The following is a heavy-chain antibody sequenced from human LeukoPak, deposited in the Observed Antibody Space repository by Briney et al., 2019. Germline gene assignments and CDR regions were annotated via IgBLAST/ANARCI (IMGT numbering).Heavy chain of an antibody. CDR3: SRSLDY. Sequence: GGSLRLSCAASGFPFSDYWMDWVRQAPGKGMEWVANINQDGSIQYYADSVRGRFIISRNNAKNSLYLQMYSLRAEDTAIYFCSRSLDYLGQGALATVSS. CDR2: INQDGSIQ. CDR1: GFPFSDYW. V-gene: IGHV3-7*01. J-gene: IGHJ4*02.